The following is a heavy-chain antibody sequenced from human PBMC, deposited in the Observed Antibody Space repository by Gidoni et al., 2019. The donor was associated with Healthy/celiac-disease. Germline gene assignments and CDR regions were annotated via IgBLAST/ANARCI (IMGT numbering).Heavy chain of an antibody. D-gene: IGHD3-3*01. CDR2: FDPEDGET. Sequence: QVQLLQSGAEVKKPGASVKVSCKVSGYTLTELSMHWVRQAPGKGLEWMGGFDPEDGETIYAQKFQGRVTMTEDTSTDTAYMELSSLRSEDTAVYYCATAVRFLEWSTDAFDIWGQGTMVTVSS. V-gene: IGHV1-24*01. CDR3: ATAVRFLEWSTDAFDI. CDR1: GYTLTELS. J-gene: IGHJ3*02.